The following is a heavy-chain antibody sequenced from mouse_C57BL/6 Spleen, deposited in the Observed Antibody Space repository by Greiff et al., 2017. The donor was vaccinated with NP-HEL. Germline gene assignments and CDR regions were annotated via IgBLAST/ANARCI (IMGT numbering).Heavy chain of an antibody. J-gene: IGHJ3*01. Sequence: VQLQQSGAELMKPGASVKLSCKATGYTFTGYWIEWVKQRPGHGLEWIGEILPGSGSTNYNEKFKGKATFTADTSSNTAYMQLSSLTTEDSAIYYCARRLIYYDYDAAYWGQGTLVTVSA. CDR2: ILPGSGST. V-gene: IGHV1-9*01. D-gene: IGHD2-4*01. CDR3: ARRLIYYDYDAAY. CDR1: GYTFTGYW.